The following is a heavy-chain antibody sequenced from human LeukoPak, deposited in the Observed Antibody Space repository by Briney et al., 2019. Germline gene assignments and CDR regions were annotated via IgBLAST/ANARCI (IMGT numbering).Heavy chain of an antibody. D-gene: IGHD2-21*02. Sequence: GGSLRLSCAASGFTFSTYWMNWYRQAPGKGLEWVGNINQDASEINYVDSVGGRFTISRDNAKNPLHLQMNSLRAEDTAVYYCATDRDNGDWQKRFDSWGQGTLVTVSS. CDR1: GFTFSTYW. CDR2: INQDASEI. V-gene: IGHV3-7*01. J-gene: IGHJ4*02. CDR3: ATDRDNGDWQKRFDS.